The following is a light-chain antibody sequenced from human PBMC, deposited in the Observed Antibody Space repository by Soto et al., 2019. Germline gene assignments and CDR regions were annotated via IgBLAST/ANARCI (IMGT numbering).Light chain of an antibody. CDR3: QQSYSTPYT. CDR2: AAS. J-gene: IGKJ2*01. Sequence: DNRMNQSPSSVSASVGDRVTITCRASQSISSYLNWYQQKPGKAPKLLIYAASSLQSGVPSRFSGSGSGTDFTLTISSLQPEDFATYYCQQSYSTPYTFGQGTKLEIK. CDR1: QSISSY. V-gene: IGKV1-39*01.